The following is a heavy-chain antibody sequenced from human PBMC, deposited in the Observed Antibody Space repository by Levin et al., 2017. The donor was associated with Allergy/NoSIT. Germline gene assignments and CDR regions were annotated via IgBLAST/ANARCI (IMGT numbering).Heavy chain of an antibody. V-gene: IGHV3-7*01. CDR3: ARGPSTVVTTL. D-gene: IGHD2-21*02. CDR1: GFMFSSYW. Sequence: LSLTCAASGFMFSSYWMSWVRHTPGKGLEWVANIKQDGSHSNYVDPVKGRFTISRDNAKNSLYLQMNSLRDEDTAVYYCARGPSTVVTTLWGQGTPVTVSS. J-gene: IGHJ4*02. CDR2: IKQDGSHS.